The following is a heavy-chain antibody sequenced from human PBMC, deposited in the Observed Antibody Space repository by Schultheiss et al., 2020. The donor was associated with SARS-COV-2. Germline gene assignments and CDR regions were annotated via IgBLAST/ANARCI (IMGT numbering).Heavy chain of an antibody. CDR3: AKDAALGSEDAFDL. J-gene: IGHJ3*01. CDR1: GFTFSNAW. CDR2: ISYDGSNK. Sequence: GESLKISCAASGFTFSNAWMSWVRQAPGKGLEWVAVISYDGSNKYYADSVKGRFTISRDNSKNTLYLQMNSLRAEDTAVYYCAKDAALGSEDAFDLWGQGTMVTVSS. V-gene: IGHV3-30*18. D-gene: IGHD7-27*01.